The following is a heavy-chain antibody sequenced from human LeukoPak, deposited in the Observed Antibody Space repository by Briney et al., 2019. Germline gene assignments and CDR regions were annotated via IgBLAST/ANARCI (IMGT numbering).Heavy chain of an antibody. D-gene: IGHD3-22*01. CDR2: ICHSGST. J-gene: IGHJ4*02. Sequence: GSLRLSCAASGFTFNYAWMSWVRQPPGKGLEWIGEICHSGSTNYNPSLKSRVTISVDKSKNQFSLKLSSVTAADTAVYYCARVHYYDSSGYYSLAYYFDYWGQGTLVTVSS. CDR3: ARVHYYDSSGYYSLAYYFDY. CDR1: GFTFNYAW. V-gene: IGHV4-4*02.